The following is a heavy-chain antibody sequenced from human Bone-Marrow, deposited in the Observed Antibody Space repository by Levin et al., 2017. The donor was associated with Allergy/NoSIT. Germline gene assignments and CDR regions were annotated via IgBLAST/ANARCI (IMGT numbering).Heavy chain of an antibody. V-gene: IGHV3-72*01. CDR2: TRNKANSYTT. CDR1: GFTFSDHY. Sequence: GESLKISCAASGFTFSDHYMDWVRQAPGKGLEWVGRTRNKANSYTTEYAASVKGRFTISRDDSKNSLYLQMNSLKTEDTAVYYCAEDSPPRNWGQGTLVTVSS. J-gene: IGHJ4*02. CDR3: AEDSPPRN.